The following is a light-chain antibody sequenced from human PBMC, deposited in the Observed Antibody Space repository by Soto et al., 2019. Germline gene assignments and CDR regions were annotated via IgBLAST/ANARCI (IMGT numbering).Light chain of an antibody. Sequence: QSALTQPASVSGSPGQSITISCTGTSSDVGNYMLVSWYQQYPGKAPKLMIYEGSKRPSGVSNRFSGSRSGNTASLTISGLQPEDEADYYCCSYGGSDVFGTGTKLTVL. CDR1: SSDVGNYML. CDR2: EGS. J-gene: IGLJ1*01. V-gene: IGLV2-23*01. CDR3: CSYGGSDV.